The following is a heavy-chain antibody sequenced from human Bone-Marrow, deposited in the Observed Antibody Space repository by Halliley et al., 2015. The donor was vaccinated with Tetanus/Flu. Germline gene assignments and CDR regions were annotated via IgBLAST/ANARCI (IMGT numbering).Heavy chain of an antibody. V-gene: IGHV4-59*02. Sequence: TLSLTCIVSGASVSGFFWSWIRQPPGKGLQYIGYVSHSGTSTVNPSLKSRVTISIDRSMNQFSLELTSVTAADTAVYYCARHYGEYCPAGSCLDFWGQGTLVTVSS. CDR1: GASVSGFF. CDR3: ARHYGEYCPAGSCLDF. D-gene: IGHD2-15*01. CDR2: VSHSGTS. J-gene: IGHJ4*02.